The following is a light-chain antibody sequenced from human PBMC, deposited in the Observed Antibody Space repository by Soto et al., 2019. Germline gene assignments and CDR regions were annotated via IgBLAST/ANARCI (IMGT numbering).Light chain of an antibody. J-gene: IGLJ1*01. CDR3: AAWDDSLNGRV. CDR2: SNN. CDR1: SSNIGSNT. Sequence: QSVLTQPPSASGTPCQRVTISCSGSSSNIGSNTVNWYRQLPGTAPKLLIYSNNQRPSGVPDRFSGSKSGTSASLAISGLQSEDEADYYCAAWDDSLNGRVFGTGTKVTVL. V-gene: IGLV1-44*01.